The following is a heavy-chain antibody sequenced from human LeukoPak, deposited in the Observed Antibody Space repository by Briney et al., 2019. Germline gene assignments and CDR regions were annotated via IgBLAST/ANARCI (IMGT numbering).Heavy chain of an antibody. CDR3: AKDQSRVGASDPFDY. CDR2: ISGSGATT. Sequence: PGGSLRLSCAASGFTFSSCAMTWVRQAPGKGLEWVSSISGSGATTYYADSVKGRFTISRDNSNSTVYLQMNSLRAEDTAVYYCAKDQSRVGASDPFDYWGQGMQVGVSS. D-gene: IGHD1-26*01. V-gene: IGHV3-23*01. J-gene: IGHJ4*02. CDR1: GFTFSSCA.